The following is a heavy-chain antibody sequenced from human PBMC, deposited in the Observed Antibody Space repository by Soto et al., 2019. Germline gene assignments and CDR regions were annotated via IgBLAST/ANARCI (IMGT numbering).Heavy chain of an antibody. J-gene: IGHJ4*02. Sequence: SETLSLTCSLSGASITSTPYFWAWIREAPGKGLEWVDSIYYSGKTHYNPSLKSRATISVDRSRNQFSLEVKSVTAADTAVYYCAKNLPRTGRFDYWVQGNVVT. CDR1: GASITSTPYF. CDR3: AKNLPRTGRFDY. CDR2: IYYSGKT. V-gene: IGHV4-39*01.